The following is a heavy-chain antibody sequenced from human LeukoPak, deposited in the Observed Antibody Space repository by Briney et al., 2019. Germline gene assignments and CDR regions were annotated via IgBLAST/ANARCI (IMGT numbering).Heavy chain of an antibody. J-gene: IGHJ3*02. Sequence: GGSLRLSCAASGFTVSSNYMSWVRQAPGKGLEWVSVIYSGGSTYYADSVKGRFTISRDNSKNTLYLQMNSLRAEDTAVYYCASYSGYDYVYVFDIWGKGKMVTVSS. D-gene: IGHD5-12*01. CDR3: ASYSGYDYVYVFDI. CDR1: GFTVSSNY. V-gene: IGHV3-66*01. CDR2: IYSGGST.